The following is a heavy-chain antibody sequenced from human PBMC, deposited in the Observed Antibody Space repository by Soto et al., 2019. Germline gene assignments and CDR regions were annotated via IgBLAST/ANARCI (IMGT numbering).Heavy chain of an antibody. D-gene: IGHD3-3*01. CDR3: TRRFLGPQGYYYYYGMDV. CDR1: GFTFSGSA. V-gene: IGHV3-73*01. J-gene: IGHJ6*02. CDR2: IRSKANSYAT. Sequence: GGSLRLSCAASGFTFSGSAMHWVRQASGKGLEWVGRIRSKANSYATAYAASVKGRFTISRDDSKNTAYLQMNSLKTEDTAVYYCTRRFLGPQGYYYYYGMDVWGQGTTVTVSS.